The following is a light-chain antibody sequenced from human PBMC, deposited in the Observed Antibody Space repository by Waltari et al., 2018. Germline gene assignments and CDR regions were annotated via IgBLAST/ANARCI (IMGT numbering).Light chain of an antibody. CDR1: TGPVTNDHF. CDR2: DGI. J-gene: IGLJ3*02. CDR3: LLSYAGARV. Sequence: QAVVTQEPSLTVSPGGTVTLTCGSSTGPVTNDHFPYWFQQKPGQAPRALIYDGINRQSGTPARFSASLVGGKAALTLSGAQPEDETVYYCLLSYAGARVFGGGTKLTVL. V-gene: IGLV7-46*01.